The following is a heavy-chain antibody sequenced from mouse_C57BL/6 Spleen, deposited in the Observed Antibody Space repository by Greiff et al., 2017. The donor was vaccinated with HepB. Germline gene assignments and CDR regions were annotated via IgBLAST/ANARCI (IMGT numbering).Heavy chain of an antibody. J-gene: IGHJ1*03. CDR2: IDPSDSET. CDR3: AMIYDGYYGRYFDV. V-gene: IGHV1-52*01. CDR1: GYTFTSYW. Sequence: QVQLQQPGAELVRPGSSVKLSCKASGYTFTSYWMHWVKQRPIQGLEWIGNIDPSDSETHYNQKFKDKATLTVDKSSSTAYMRLSSLTSEDSAVYYCAMIYDGYYGRYFDVWGTGTTVTVSS. D-gene: IGHD2-3*01.